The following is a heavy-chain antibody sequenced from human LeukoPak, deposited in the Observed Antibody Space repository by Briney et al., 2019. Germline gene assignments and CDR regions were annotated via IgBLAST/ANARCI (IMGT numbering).Heavy chain of an antibody. CDR2: IYYSGST. CDR3: ARAGSSWSNFDY. CDR1: GGSISSGSSSGGYY. J-gene: IGHJ4*02. V-gene: IGHV4-31*03. D-gene: IGHD6-13*01. Sequence: SETLSLTCTVSGGSISSGSSSGGYYWSWIRQHPGKGLEWIGYIYYSGSTYYNPSLKSRLTLSVDTSKNQFSLKLSSVTAADTAVYYCARAGSSWSNFDYWGQGTLVTVSS.